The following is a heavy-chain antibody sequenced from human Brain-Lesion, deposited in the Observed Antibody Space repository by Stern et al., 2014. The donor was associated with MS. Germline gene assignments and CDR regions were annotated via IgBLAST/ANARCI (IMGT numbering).Heavy chain of an antibody. J-gene: IGHJ4*02. CDR2: FDPGVGKT. Sequence: VQLLESGAEVKKPGASVKVSCKVSGYTLTELSMHWVRQAPRKGLEWMGGFDPGVGKTIYAQKFQGRVTMTEDTSTDTAYMELSSLRSEDTAVYYCATLSPGAGGNYYRHFDYWGQGTLVTVSS. V-gene: IGHV1-24*01. D-gene: IGHD1-26*01. CDR1: GYTLTELS. CDR3: ATLSPGAGGNYYRHFDY.